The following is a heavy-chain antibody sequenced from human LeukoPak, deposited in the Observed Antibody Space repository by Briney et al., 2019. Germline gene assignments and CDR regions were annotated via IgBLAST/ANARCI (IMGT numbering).Heavy chain of an antibody. CDR3: ARAGAVVDNWFDP. V-gene: IGHV1-18*01. CDR2: ISTYNGNA. D-gene: IGHD2-15*01. J-gene: IGHJ5*02. Sequence: GASVKVSCKASGYTFTNYGVNWVRRAPGQGLEWMGWISTYNGNANYAQSLQGRITMTTDTSTSTAYMELRSLRSDDTAVYYCARAGAVVDNWFDPWGQGTLVTVSS. CDR1: GYTFTNYG.